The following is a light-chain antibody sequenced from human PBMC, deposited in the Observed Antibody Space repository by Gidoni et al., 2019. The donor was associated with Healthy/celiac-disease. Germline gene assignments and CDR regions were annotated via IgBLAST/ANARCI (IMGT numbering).Light chain of an antibody. V-gene: IGKV3-20*01. CDR2: GAS. CDR3: QQYGSSPPNT. J-gene: IGKJ1*01. CDR1: QSVSSSY. Sequence: EIVLTQPPGTLSLSPGERATLSCRASQSVSSSYLAWYQQKPGQAPRLLIYGASSRATGIPDRFSGSGSGTDFTLTISRLEPEDFAVYYCQQYGSSPPNTFGQGTKVEIK.